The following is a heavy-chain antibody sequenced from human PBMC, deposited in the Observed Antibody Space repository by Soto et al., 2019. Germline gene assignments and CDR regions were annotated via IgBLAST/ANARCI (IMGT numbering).Heavy chain of an antibody. D-gene: IGHD4-17*01. CDR3: ASPHGDYADVRYDAFDI. CDR1: GGTFSSYA. CDR2: IIPIFGTA. J-gene: IGHJ3*02. V-gene: IGHV1-69*01. Sequence: QVQLVQSGAEVKKPGSSVKVSCKASGGTFSSYAISWVRQAPGQGLEWMGGIIPIFGTANYAQKFQGRVTMTADESTSTAYSELSSLRSEDTVVYYCASPHGDYADVRYDAFDIWGQGTMVTVSS.